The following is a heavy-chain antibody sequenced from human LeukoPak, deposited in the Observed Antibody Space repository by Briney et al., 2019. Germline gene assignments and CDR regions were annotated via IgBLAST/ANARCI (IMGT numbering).Heavy chain of an antibody. CDR2: IHHDGRI. CDR1: GGSIDSINW. Sequence: TSETLSLTCDVSGGSIDSINWWNWVRQPPGKGLEWIGEIHHDGRINYNPSLKSRVTLSVDKSKNQFSLRLNSVTAADTAMYYCARSHDHLWGNYPDYWGQGTLVTVSS. V-gene: IGHV4/OR15-8*01. D-gene: IGHD3-16*02. J-gene: IGHJ4*02. CDR3: ARSHDHLWGNYPDY.